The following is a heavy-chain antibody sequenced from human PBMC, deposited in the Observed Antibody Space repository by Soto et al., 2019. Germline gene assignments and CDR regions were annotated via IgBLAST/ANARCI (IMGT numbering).Heavy chain of an antibody. CDR1: GYSFTNYL. Sequence: PGESLKISCKGSGYSFTNYLITWVRQMPGKGLEWMGRIDPSDSYTNYSPSFQGHVTISADRSISTAYLQWSRLKASDTAMYYCARLKGIAAAGKYEYYFDYWGQGTLVTVSS. CDR2: IDPSDSYT. CDR3: ARLKGIAAAGKYEYYFDY. D-gene: IGHD6-13*01. V-gene: IGHV5-10-1*01. J-gene: IGHJ4*02.